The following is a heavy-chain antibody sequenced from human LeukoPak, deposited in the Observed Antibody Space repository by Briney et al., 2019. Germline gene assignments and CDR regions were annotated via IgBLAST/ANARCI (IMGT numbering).Heavy chain of an antibody. CDR3: AKDFHAVALGAFDI. D-gene: IGHD6-19*01. Sequence: ASVKVSCKASGGTFSSYAISWVRQAPGQGLEWTGRIIPILGIANYAQKFQGRVTITADKSTSTAYMELSSLRSEDTALYYCAKDFHAVALGAFDIWGQGTMVTVSS. CDR1: GGTFSSYA. J-gene: IGHJ3*02. V-gene: IGHV1-69*04. CDR2: IIPILGIA.